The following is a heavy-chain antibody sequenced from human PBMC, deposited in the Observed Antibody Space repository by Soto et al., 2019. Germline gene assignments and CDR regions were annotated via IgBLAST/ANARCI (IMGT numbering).Heavy chain of an antibody. Sequence: SETLSLTCAVYGGSFSAYYWSWIRQPPGKGLEWIGEINHSGGTSYNPSLKSRVTISVDTSKSQFSLKLTSVTAADRAVYYCARGSVDTVDSSGFYEYWGQRTPVTVS. V-gene: IGHV4-34*01. CDR2: INHSGGT. CDR1: GGSFSAYY. D-gene: IGHD3-22*01. CDR3: ARGSVDTVDSSGFYEY. J-gene: IGHJ4*02.